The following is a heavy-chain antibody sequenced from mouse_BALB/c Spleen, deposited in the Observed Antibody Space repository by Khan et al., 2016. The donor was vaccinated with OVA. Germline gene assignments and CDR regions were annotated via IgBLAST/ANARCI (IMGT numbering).Heavy chain of an antibody. J-gene: IGHJ3*01. CDR1: GYTFTTYW. CDR2: IDPSSDYT. V-gene: IGHV1-7*01. Sequence: QVQLKESGAELAKPGASVKMSCKASGYTFTTYWMHWVKQRPGQGLEWIGYIDPSSDYTEYNQKFKDTATLTTDKSSSTAYIQLSSLTSEDSAVYYCARRGVVGIFAYWGQGTLVTVSA. D-gene: IGHD1-1*01. CDR3: ARRGVVGIFAY.